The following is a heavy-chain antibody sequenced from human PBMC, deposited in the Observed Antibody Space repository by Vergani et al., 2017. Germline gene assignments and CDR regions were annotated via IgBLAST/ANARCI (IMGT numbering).Heavy chain of an antibody. CDR1: GGSFSTGGQS. CDR3: ARGWSYYYDSSGYWVEGSFDI. CDR2: IYTSGGT. Sequence: QVQLQESGPGLVKPSQTLSLTCTVSGGSFSTGGQSWTWLRQPAGKGLEWIGRIYTSGGTNYNPSLMSRAIMSVDTSKTQFSLKLTSVTAADTAVYYCARGWSYYYDSSGYWVEGSFDIWGQGTMVTVSS. V-gene: IGHV4-61*02. J-gene: IGHJ3*02. D-gene: IGHD3-22*01.